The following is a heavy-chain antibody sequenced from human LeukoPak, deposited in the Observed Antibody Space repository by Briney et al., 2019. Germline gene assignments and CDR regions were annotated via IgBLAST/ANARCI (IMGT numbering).Heavy chain of an antibody. Sequence: PGGSLRLSCAASGFTFSDFHMSWIRQAPGKGLEWVTYISASDGTTYYAAAVKGRFTSSRDNAKNSLYLQMNSLRAEDTAVYYCAREGSSSWFVNSWGQGTLVTVSS. J-gene: IGHJ4*02. CDR1: GFTFSDFH. D-gene: IGHD6-13*01. CDR3: AREGSSSWFVNS. V-gene: IGHV3-11*01. CDR2: ISASDGTT.